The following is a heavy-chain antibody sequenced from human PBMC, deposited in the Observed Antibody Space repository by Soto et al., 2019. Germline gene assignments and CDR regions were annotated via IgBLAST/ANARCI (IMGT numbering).Heavy chain of an antibody. Sequence: GGSLRLSCAASGFTFSGSAMHWVRQASGKGLEWVGRIRSKANSYATAYAASVKGRFTISRDDSKNTAYLQMNSLKTEDTAVYYCTRPGVRYCSGGSCLALDAFDIWGQGTMVTVSS. D-gene: IGHD2-15*01. J-gene: IGHJ3*02. V-gene: IGHV3-73*01. CDR3: TRPGVRYCSGGSCLALDAFDI. CDR1: GFTFSGSA. CDR2: IRSKANSYAT.